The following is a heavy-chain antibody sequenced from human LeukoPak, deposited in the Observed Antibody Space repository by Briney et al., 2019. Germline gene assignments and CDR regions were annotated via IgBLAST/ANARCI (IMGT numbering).Heavy chain of an antibody. J-gene: IGHJ4*02. CDR1: GGSISSSSYY. D-gene: IGHD3-22*01. CDR2: IYYSGST. CDR3: ARAYYYDSSGLLDY. V-gene: IGHV4-39*07. Sequence: SETLSLTCTVSGGSISSSSYYWGWIRQPPGKGLEWIGSIYYSGSTYYNPSLKSRVTISVDTSKNQSSLKLSSVTAADTAVYYCARAYYYDSSGLLDYWGQGTLVTVSS.